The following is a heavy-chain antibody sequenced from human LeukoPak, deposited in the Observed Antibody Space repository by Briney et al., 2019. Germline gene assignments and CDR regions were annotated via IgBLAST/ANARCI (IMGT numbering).Heavy chain of an antibody. Sequence: SETLSLTCTVSRGSISSSSYYWGWIRQPPGKGLEWIGSIYCSGSTYYNPSLKSRVTISVDTSKNQFSLKLSSVTAADTAVYYCAREGIAAAHFDYWGQGTLVTVSS. J-gene: IGHJ4*02. D-gene: IGHD6-13*01. CDR1: RGSISSSSYY. CDR2: IYCSGST. CDR3: AREGIAAAHFDY. V-gene: IGHV4-39*07.